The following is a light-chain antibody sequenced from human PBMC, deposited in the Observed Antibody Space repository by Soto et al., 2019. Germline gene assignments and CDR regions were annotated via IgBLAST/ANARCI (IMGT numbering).Light chain of an antibody. V-gene: IGLV2-23*02. CDR1: SSDVGSFNL. J-gene: IGLJ1*01. Sequence: QSALTQPASVSGSPGQSITISCTGTSSDVGSFNLVSWYQQHPGKAPKLMIYEVTKRPSGISNRFSGSKSGNTASLTISGLQAEDEADYYCCSYVGSSTYVFGTGTTLTVL. CDR2: EVT. CDR3: CSYVGSSTYV.